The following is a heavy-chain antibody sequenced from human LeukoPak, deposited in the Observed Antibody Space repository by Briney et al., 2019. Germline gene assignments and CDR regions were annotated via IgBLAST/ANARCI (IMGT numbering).Heavy chain of an antibody. CDR3: ARGRHYDFWSGYRNRPKNWFDP. CDR1: GFTFSSYS. J-gene: IGHJ5*02. D-gene: IGHD3-3*01. CDR2: IHYSGST. Sequence: PGGSLRLSCAASGFTFSSYSMNWVRQPPGKGLEWIGYIHYSGSTNYNPSLKSRVTISVDTSKNQFSLKLSSVTAADTAVYYCARGRHYDFWSGYRNRPKNWFDPWGQGTLVTVSS. V-gene: IGHV4-59*12.